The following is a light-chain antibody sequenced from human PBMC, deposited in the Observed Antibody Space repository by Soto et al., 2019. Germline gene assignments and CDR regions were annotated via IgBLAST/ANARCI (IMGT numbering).Light chain of an antibody. J-gene: IGKJ4*01. Sequence: EIVLTQSPATLSLSPGDRATLSCRASQSVSSSLAWYQQKPGQAPRLLLYDASNRATGIPARFSGSGSGTDFTLTISSLESDDFAVYYCQQRGSFGGGTKVDI. CDR2: DAS. V-gene: IGKV3-11*01. CDR1: QSVSSS. CDR3: QQRGS.